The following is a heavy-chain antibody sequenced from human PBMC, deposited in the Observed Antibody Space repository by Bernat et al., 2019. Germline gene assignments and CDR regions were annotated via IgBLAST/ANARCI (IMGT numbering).Heavy chain of an antibody. V-gene: IGHV3-23*01. J-gene: IGHJ2*01. D-gene: IGHD6-13*01. CDR3: AKTGNSWYWYFDL. CDR2: ITGNGGRT. CDR1: GFTFTSYA. Sequence: EVQLLESGGGLVQPGGSLRLSCAASGFTFTSYAMTWVRQAPGKGLEWVSGITGNGGRTTYADSVKGRFTISRDISKNTLYLQMNILSAEDTAVYYCAKTGNSWYWYFDLWGRGTLVTVSS.